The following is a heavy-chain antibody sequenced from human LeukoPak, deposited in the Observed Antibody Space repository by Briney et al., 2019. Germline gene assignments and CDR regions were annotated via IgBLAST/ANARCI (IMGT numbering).Heavy chain of an antibody. Sequence: GGSLRLSCAASGFTFSDYYMSWIRQAPGKGLEWVSYISSSGSTIYYADSVKGRSTISRDNAKNSLYLQMNSLRAEDTAVYYCAREGTDYGDYLNWFDPWGQGTLVTVSS. J-gene: IGHJ5*02. V-gene: IGHV3-11*01. CDR3: AREGTDYGDYLNWFDP. CDR1: GFTFSDYY. CDR2: ISSSGSTI. D-gene: IGHD4-17*01.